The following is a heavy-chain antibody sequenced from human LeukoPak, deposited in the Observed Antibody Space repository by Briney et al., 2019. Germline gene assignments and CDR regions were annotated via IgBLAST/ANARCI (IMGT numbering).Heavy chain of an antibody. Sequence: GGSLRLSCAASGFTFSSQSMNWVRQAPGKGLEWVSYISSSSNTIYYAGSVKGRFTISRDNAKNSLCLQMSSLRAEDTAVYYCARDDFWSGAYYFDYWGQGTLVTVSS. V-gene: IGHV3-48*01. CDR1: GFTFSSQS. D-gene: IGHD3-3*01. CDR3: ARDDFWSGAYYFDY. J-gene: IGHJ4*02. CDR2: ISSSSNTI.